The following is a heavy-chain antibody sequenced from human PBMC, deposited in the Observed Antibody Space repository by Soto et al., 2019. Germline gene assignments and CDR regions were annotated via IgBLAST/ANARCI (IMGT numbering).Heavy chain of an antibody. Sequence: PSETLSLTCAVSGDSITNSQWWSWVRQTPGKGLEWIGETYHSGTTNYNPSLKTRVNISIDKSKNQFSLKINSVTAADTAVYYCAREVNSSPARGPNWFDPWGQGTLVTVSS. J-gene: IGHJ5*02. CDR3: AREVNSSPARGPNWFDP. CDR2: TYHSGTT. V-gene: IGHV4-4*02. CDR1: GDSITNSQW. D-gene: IGHD6-13*01.